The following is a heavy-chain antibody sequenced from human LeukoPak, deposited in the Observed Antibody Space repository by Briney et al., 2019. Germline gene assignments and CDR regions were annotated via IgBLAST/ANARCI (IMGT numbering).Heavy chain of an antibody. D-gene: IGHD6-13*01. V-gene: IGHV3-30-3*01. J-gene: IGHJ4*02. CDR2: ISYDGSNK. CDR1: GFTFSSYA. CDR3: ARVPGSYSSSWSDYFDY. Sequence: GGSLRLSCAASGFTFSSYAMHWVRQAPGKGLEWVAVISYDGSNKYYADSVKGRFTISRDNSKNTPYLQMNSLRAEDTAVYYCARVPGSYSSSWSDYFDYWGQGTLVTVSS.